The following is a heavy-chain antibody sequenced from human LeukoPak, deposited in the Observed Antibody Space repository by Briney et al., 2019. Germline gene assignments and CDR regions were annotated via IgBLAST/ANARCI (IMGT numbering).Heavy chain of an antibody. J-gene: IGHJ4*02. Sequence: ASVKVSCKASGGTFSSYAISWVRQAPGQGLEWMGRIIPIFGTANYAQKFQGRVTITTDESTSTAYMELSSLRSEDTAVYYCARGSDYGDYVGGDYWGQGTVVTDSS. CDR1: GGTFSSYA. CDR2: IIPIFGTA. CDR3: ARGSDYGDYVGGDY. V-gene: IGHV1-69*05. D-gene: IGHD4-17*01.